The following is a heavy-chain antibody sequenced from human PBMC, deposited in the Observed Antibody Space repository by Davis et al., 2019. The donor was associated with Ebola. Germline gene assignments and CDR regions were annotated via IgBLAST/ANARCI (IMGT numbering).Heavy chain of an antibody. CDR3: ARGWGTGDY. J-gene: IGHJ4*02. CDR2: ISSSGSTI. CDR1: GFTSSSYE. Sequence: SLRLSCPASGFTSSSYEMNWVRQAPRDGLGWVSYISSSGSTIDYTDSMTGRFTISRDNAMNSLYLQMNSLRAEDTAVYYCARGWGTGDYWGQGTLVTVSS. D-gene: IGHD3-16*01. V-gene: IGHV3-48*03.